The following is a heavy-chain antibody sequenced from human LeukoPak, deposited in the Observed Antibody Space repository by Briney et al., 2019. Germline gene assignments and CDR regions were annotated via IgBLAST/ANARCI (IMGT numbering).Heavy chain of an antibody. D-gene: IGHD6-19*01. CDR1: GFAFSTYA. J-gene: IGHJ4*02. CDR2: ISVSGGST. Sequence: GGSLRLSCAASGFAFSTYAMGWVRQAPGKGLEWVPTISVSGGSTYYADSVKGRFTISRDNSKNTLYLQMNSLRAGDTAVYYCAKEGHSSGWSSLAYFDYWGQGMLVTVSS. CDR3: AKEGHSSGWSSLAYFDY. V-gene: IGHV3-23*01.